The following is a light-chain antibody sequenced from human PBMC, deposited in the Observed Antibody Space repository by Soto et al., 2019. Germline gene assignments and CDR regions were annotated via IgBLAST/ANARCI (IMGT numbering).Light chain of an antibody. Sequence: DIQMTQSPSTLSASVGDRVTITCRASQSISSWLAWYQQKPGKAPKLLIYGASSLESGVPSRFSGSGSGTEFTLTISSLQPDDFATYYCKQYNSYWKCGQGHKVAIK. J-gene: IGKJ1*01. CDR3: KQYNSYWK. CDR1: QSISSW. CDR2: GAS. V-gene: IGKV1-5*01.